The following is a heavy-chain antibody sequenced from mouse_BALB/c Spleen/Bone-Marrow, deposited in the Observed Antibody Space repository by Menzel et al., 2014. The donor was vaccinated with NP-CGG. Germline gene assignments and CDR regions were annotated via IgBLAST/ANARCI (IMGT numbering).Heavy chain of an antibody. CDR2: IWSGGST. V-gene: IGHV2-4*02. CDR3: ARTNYYGWYFDV. D-gene: IGHD1-1*01. J-gene: IGHJ1*01. CDR1: GFSLTSYG. Sequence: VKVVESGPGLVQPSQSLSITCTVSGFSLTSYGVHWVRQPPGKGLEWLGVIWSGGSTDYNAAFISRLSISKDNSKSQVFFKMNSLQADDTAIYYCARTNYYGWYFDVWGAGTTVTVSS.